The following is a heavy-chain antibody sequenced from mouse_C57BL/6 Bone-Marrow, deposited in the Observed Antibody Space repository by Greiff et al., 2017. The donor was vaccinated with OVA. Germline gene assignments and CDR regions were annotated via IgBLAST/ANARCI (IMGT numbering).Heavy chain of an antibody. CDR3: ARHEEGTTEGAMDY. V-gene: IGHV1-62-2*01. D-gene: IGHD1-1*01. Sequence: QVQLQQSGAELARPGASVKLSCKASGYTFTSYGISWVKQRTGQGLEWIGWFYPGSGSIKYNEKFKDKATLTADKSSSTVYMELSRLTSEDSAVYFCARHEEGTTEGAMDYWGQGTSVTVSS. J-gene: IGHJ4*01. CDR2: FYPGSGSI. CDR1: GYTFTSYG.